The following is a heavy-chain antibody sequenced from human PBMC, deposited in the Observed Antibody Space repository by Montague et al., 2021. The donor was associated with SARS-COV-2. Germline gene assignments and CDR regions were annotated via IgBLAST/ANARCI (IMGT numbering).Heavy chain of an antibody. J-gene: IGHJ4*02. D-gene: IGHD3-22*01. CDR1: GGSFSDYF. CDR3: ARGRQHFNMIVVVMTGGEYYFDX. Sequence: SETLSLTCAVYGGSFSDYFWTWIRQPPGKGLEWIGEINHRGTSNYNPPLKSRVSISVDTSKNQFSLYLGSVTAADTAVYYCARGRQHFNMIVVVMTGGEYYFDXWGQGTLVTVSS. CDR2: INHRGTS. V-gene: IGHV4-34*01.